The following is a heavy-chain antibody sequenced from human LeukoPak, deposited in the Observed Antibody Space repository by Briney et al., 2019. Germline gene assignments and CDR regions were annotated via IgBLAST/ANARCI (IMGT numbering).Heavy chain of an antibody. CDR3: ARNPYCGGDCYGHVDY. CDR1: GYTFTGYY. Sequence: ASVKVSCKASGYTFTGYYMHWVRQAPGQGLEWMGWINPNSGGTNYAQKFQGRVTMTRDTSISTAYMELSRLRSDDTAVYYCARNPYCGGDCYGHVDYWGQGTLVTASS. J-gene: IGHJ4*02. D-gene: IGHD2-21*01. V-gene: IGHV1-2*02. CDR2: INPNSGGT.